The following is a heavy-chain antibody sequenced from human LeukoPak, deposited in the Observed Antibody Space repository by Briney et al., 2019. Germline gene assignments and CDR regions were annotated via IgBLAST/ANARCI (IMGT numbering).Heavy chain of an antibody. V-gene: IGHV3-48*02. Sequence: GGSLRHSCAASGFTFSSYSMNWVRQAPGKGLEWVSYISSSSSTIYYADSVKGRFTISRDNAKNSLYLQMNSLRDEDTAVYYCARDADCSSTSCYPFYFDYWGQGTLVTVSS. CDR1: GFTFSSYS. CDR2: ISSSSSTI. J-gene: IGHJ4*02. CDR3: ARDADCSSTSCYPFYFDY. D-gene: IGHD2-2*01.